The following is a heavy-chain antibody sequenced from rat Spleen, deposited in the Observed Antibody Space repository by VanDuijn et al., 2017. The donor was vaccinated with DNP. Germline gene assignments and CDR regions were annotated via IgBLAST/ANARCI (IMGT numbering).Heavy chain of an antibody. V-gene: IGHV5-27*01. CDR1: GFTFSNYD. J-gene: IGHJ4*01. CDR2: ITNSGGST. Sequence: EVQLVESGGGLVQPGRSLKLSCAASGFTFSNYDMAWVRQAPTKGLEWVASITNSGGSTYYRDSVKGRFTISRDNAKSTLYLQMDSLRSEDTATYYCTTGGMDAWGQGTSVTVSS. CDR3: TTGGMDA.